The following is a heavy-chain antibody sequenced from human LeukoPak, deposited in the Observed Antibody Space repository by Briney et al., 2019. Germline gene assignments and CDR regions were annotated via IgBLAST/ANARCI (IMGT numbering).Heavy chain of an antibody. CDR1: GYTFTGYY. D-gene: IGHD1-7*01. J-gene: IGHJ5*02. V-gene: IGHV1-2*06. Sequence: ASVKVSCKASGYTFTGYYMHWVRQAPGQGLEWMGRINPNSGGTNYAQKFQGRVTVTRDTSISTAYMELRRLTSDDTAVYYCARGAETTTNWFDPWGQGTLVTVSS. CDR2: INPNSGGT. CDR3: ARGAETTTNWFDP.